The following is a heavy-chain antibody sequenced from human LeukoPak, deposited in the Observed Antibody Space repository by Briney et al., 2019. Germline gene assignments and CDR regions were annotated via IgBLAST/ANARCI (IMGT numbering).Heavy chain of an antibody. Sequence: RPGGSLRLSCAASGFTFSSYWMSWVRQAPGKGLEWVANIKEDGSKKYYVDSVKGRFTISRDNAKNSLYLQMNSLRAEDTAVYYCARDVSVETAQDVWVDAFDIWGQGTMVTVSS. V-gene: IGHV3-7*03. D-gene: IGHD2-21*02. CDR3: ARDVSVETAQDVWVDAFDI. CDR1: GFTFSSYW. CDR2: IKEDGSKK. J-gene: IGHJ3*02.